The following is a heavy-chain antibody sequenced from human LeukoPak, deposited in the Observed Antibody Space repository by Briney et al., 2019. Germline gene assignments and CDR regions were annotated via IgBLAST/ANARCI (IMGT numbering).Heavy chain of an antibody. D-gene: IGHD5-12*01. Sequence: SETLSLTCTVSGGSISSSSYYWGWIRQPPGKGLEWIGSIYYSGSTYYNPSLKSRVTISVDTSKNQFSLKLSSVTAADTAVYYCARAGYSGSDFSVWGKGSTVTVSS. V-gene: IGHV4-39*07. CDR1: GGSISSSSYY. CDR3: ARAGYSGSDFSV. CDR2: IYYSGST. J-gene: IGHJ6*04.